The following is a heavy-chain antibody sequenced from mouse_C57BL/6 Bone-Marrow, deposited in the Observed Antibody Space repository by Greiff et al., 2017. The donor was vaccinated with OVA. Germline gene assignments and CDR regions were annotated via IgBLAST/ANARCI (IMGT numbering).Heavy chain of an antibody. CDR1: GYTFTSYW. Sequence: QVQLQQPGAELVKPGASVKLSCKASGYTFTSYWMQWVKQRPGQGLEWIGEIDPSDSYTNYNQKFKGKATLTADTSSSTADMQLSSLTSEDSAVYYCASSFAYWGQGTLVTVSA. CDR3: ASSFAY. J-gene: IGHJ3*01. CDR2: IDPSDSYT. V-gene: IGHV1-50*01.